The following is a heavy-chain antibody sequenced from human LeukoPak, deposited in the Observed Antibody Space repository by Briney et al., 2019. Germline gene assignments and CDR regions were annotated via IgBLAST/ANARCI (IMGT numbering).Heavy chain of an antibody. CDR1: GFTFSSYW. D-gene: IGHD5-24*01. Sequence: GGSLRLSCAASGFTFSSYWMNWARQASGKGLEWVANIKQDGSKKSYVDSVKGRFTISRDNAKNSLYLQMNSLRAEDTAIYYCTRVGYIDEGIDYWGQGTLVTVSS. V-gene: IGHV3-7*04. CDR3: TRVGYIDEGIDY. J-gene: IGHJ4*02. CDR2: IKQDGSKK.